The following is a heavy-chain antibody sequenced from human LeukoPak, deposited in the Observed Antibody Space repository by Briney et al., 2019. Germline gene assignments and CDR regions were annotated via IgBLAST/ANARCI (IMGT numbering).Heavy chain of an antibody. CDR2: IYSSGTT. CDR3: ARRGELVSNAFDI. J-gene: IGHJ3*02. V-gene: IGHV3-66*01. CDR1: GFTVSRNY. D-gene: IGHD1-1*01. Sequence: PGGSLRLSCAGSGFTVSRNYMTWVRQAPGKGLEWVSLIYSSGTTYYADSVKGRFTISRDNSKNTLYLQMNSLRADDMAVYYCARRGELVSNAFDIWGRGTMVTVSS.